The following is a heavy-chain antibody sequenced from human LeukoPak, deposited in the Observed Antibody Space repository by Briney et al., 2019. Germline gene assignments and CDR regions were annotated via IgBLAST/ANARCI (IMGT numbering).Heavy chain of an antibody. V-gene: IGHV3-33*01. CDR1: GFTFNTYA. CDR3: ARDSASIAAAVYWYFDL. D-gene: IGHD6-13*01. CDR2: IWYDGSKE. J-gene: IGHJ2*01. Sequence: GGSLRLSCAACGFTFNTYAMNWVRQAPGKGLEWVAVIWYDGSKEYYADSVKGRFTISRDNSKNTLYLQMNSLRAEDSAVYFCARDSASIAAAVYWYFDLWGRGTLVTVSS.